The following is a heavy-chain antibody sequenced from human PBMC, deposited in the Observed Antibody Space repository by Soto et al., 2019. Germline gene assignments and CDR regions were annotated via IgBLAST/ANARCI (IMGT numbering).Heavy chain of an antibody. Sequence: QVQLQESGPGLVKPSETLSLNCTVSGGPISSYHWSWIRQSPGKGLEWIGYIYYSGSTNYNPSLKRRVTISVDTSKNQFSLELSSVTAADTAVYYCARGSSGWPPRLDYWGQGTLVTVSS. CDR3: ARGSSGWPPRLDY. D-gene: IGHD6-19*01. J-gene: IGHJ4*02. CDR1: GGPISSYH. V-gene: IGHV4-59*01. CDR2: IYYSGST.